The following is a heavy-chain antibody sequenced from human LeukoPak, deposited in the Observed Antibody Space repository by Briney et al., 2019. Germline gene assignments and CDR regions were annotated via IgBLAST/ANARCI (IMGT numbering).Heavy chain of an antibody. CDR1: GFIFSSYA. Sequence: GGSLRLSCAASGFIFSSYAMHWVRQAPGKGLEWVAVISPDGSKIYHADSLKGRFTISRDISKNTLYLQMNSLRVEDTAVYYCAKDLSGSDDYWGQGTLVTVSS. CDR2: ISPDGSKI. J-gene: IGHJ4*02. D-gene: IGHD6-19*01. CDR3: AKDLSGSDDY. V-gene: IGHV3-30*04.